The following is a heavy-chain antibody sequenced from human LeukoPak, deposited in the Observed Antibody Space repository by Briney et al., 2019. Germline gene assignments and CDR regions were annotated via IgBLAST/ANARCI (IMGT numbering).Heavy chain of an antibody. D-gene: IGHD6-13*01. CDR3: ARDFRYSSSWYGGWFDP. CDR1: GYTFTAYY. Sequence: ASVKVSCKASGYTFTAYYMHWVRQAPGQGLEWMGGIIPIFGTANYAQKFQGRVTITADESTSTAYMELSSLRSEDTAVYYCARDFRYSSSWYGGWFDPWGQGTLVTVSS. J-gene: IGHJ5*02. V-gene: IGHV1-69*13. CDR2: IIPIFGTA.